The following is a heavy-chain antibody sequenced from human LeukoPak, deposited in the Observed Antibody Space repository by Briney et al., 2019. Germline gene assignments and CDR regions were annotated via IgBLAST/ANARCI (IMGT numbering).Heavy chain of an antibody. CDR3: ASLAGSQSGDDAFDI. J-gene: IGHJ3*02. V-gene: IGHV4-61*02. CDR2: IYARGST. CDR1: GGSINSGAYY. D-gene: IGHD3-10*01. Sequence: SETLSLTCTVSGGSINSGAYYWSWIRQPAGKGLEWIGRIYARGSTNYNPSLESRVTISVDTSKNQFSLKLSSVTAADTAVYYCASLAGSQSGDDAFDIWGQGTMVTVSS.